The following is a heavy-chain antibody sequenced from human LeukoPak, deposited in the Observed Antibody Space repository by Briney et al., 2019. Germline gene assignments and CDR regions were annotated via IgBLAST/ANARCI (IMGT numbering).Heavy chain of an antibody. CDR3: ARERKQYDSSGYGY. CDR1: GYTFTSYG. D-gene: IGHD3-22*01. V-gene: IGHV1-18*01. Sequence: ASVKVSCKASGYTFTSYGISWVRQAPGQGLEWMGWISAYNGNTNYAQKLQGRVTMTTDTSTSTAYMELRSLRSDDTAVYYCARERKQYDSSGYGYWGQGTLVTVS. CDR2: ISAYNGNT. J-gene: IGHJ4*02.